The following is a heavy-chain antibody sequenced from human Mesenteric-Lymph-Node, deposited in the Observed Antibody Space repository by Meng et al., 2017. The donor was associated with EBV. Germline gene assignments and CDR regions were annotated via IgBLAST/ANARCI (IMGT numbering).Heavy chain of an antibody. V-gene: IGHV4-39*01. D-gene: IGHD3-3*01. CDR1: GGSISSTNYY. J-gene: IGHJ5*02. CDR3: ARQDAVSSTNLGVEIAWFDP. CDR2: IYYSGST. Sequence: LWLTGPGPGLVKSSETVSLTCTVSGGSISSTNYYWGWIRQPPGKGLEWIGSIYYSGSTYYNPYLKSRVTISLDTSKNQFSLKLNSVTAADTAVYFCARQDAVSSTNLGVEIAWFDPWGQGTLVTVSS.